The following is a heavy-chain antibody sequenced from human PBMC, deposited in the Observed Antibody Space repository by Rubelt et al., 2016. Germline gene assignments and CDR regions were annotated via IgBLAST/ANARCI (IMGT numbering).Heavy chain of an antibody. Sequence: IRQPPGKGLEWIGEINHSGSTNYNPSLKSRVTISVDTSKNQFSLKLSSVTAADTAVYYCARGRIAAYFDYWGQGTLVTVSS. CDR2: INHSGST. V-gene: IGHV4-34*01. J-gene: IGHJ4*02. CDR3: ARGRIAAYFDY. D-gene: IGHD6-6*01.